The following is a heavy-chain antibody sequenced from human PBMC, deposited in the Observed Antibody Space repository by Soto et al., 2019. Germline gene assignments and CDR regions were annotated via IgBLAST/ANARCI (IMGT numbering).Heavy chain of an antibody. CDR2: IIPILGIA. D-gene: IGHD3-9*01. V-gene: IGHV1-69*04. J-gene: IGHJ6*02. CDR3: ARDRQYYDILTGYYYYYYGMDV. Sequence: SVKVSCKASGGTFSSYTISWVRQAPGQGLEWMGRIIPILGIANYAQKFQGRVTITADKSTSTAYMELSSLRSDDTAVYYCARDRQYYDILTGYYYYYYGMDVWGQGTTVTVSS. CDR1: GGTFSSYT.